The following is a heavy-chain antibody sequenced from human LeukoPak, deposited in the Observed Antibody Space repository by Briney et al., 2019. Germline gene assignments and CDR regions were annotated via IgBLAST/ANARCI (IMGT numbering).Heavy chain of an antibody. CDR3: ARLMVRDGDV. D-gene: IGHD3-10*01. J-gene: IGHJ6*04. Sequence: SETLSLTCTVSGGSISSSSYYWGWIRQPPGKGLEWIGSIYYSGSTYYNPSLKSRVTISVDTSRNQFSLKLSSVTAADTAVYYCARLMVRDGDVWGKGTTVTVSS. V-gene: IGHV4-39*07. CDR2: IYYSGST. CDR1: GGSISSSSYY.